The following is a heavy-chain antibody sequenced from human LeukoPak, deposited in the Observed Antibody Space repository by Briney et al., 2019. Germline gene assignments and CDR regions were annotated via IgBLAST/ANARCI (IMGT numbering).Heavy chain of an antibody. V-gene: IGHV4-59*01. CDR1: GGSISSYY. CDR3: ARVTSAYAPFDY. CDR2: ISYSGST. J-gene: IGHJ4*02. Sequence: PSETLSLTCTVSGGSISSYYWSWIRQPPGKGLEWIGHISYSGSTNSNPSLKSRVSISMDTSKNQFSLKVTSVTAADTAIFYCARVTSAYAPFDYWGQGALVTVSS.